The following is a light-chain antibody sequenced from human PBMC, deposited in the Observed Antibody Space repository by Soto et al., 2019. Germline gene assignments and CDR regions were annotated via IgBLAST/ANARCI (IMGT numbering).Light chain of an antibody. CDR3: QQRSDWEFT. V-gene: IGKV3-11*01. J-gene: IGKJ3*01. CDR1: ESVRSY. Sequence: ETVLTQSPATLSLSPGDRATLSCRASESVRSYLAWYQQKPGQAPRLLIYNASKRATGIPGRFSGSGSGTDFTLTVSSLEPEDFAIYYCQQRSDWEFTFGPGTRVDIK. CDR2: NAS.